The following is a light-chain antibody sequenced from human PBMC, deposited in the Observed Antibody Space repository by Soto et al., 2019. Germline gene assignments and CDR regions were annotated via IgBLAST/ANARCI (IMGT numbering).Light chain of an antibody. J-gene: IGKJ2*01. CDR2: AAS. CDR1: QPVGDK. Sequence: EIVMTQLPATLSVSPGERATLSCRASQPVGDKLAWYQQRPGQAPRLLIYAASDRAAGIPARFSGSGSGTDFTLTISSLQPEDFEVYYCQQYNNWPPYTFGQGTKLEI. CDR3: QQYNNWPPYT. V-gene: IGKV3-15*01.